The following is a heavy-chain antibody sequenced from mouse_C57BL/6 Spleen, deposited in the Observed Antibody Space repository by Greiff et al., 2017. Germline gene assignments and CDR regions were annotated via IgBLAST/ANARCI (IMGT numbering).Heavy chain of an antibody. Sequence: QVQLQQPGAELVKPGASVKMSCKASGYTFTSYWITWVKQRPGQGLEWIGDIYPGSGSTKYNEKFKRKATLNVDTSSSTAYMQLSRLTSEDSAVYYCARERDLSWFAYWGQGTLVTVSA. CDR2: IYPGSGST. J-gene: IGHJ3*01. CDR3: ARERDLSWFAY. D-gene: IGHD1-1*01. CDR1: GYTFTSYW. V-gene: IGHV1-55*01.